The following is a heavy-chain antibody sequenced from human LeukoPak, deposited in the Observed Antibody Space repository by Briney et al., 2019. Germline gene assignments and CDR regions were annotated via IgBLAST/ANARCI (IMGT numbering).Heavy chain of an antibody. CDR1: GGTFSSYA. Sequence: GSSVKVSCKASGGTFSSYAISWVRQAPGQGLEWMGGIIPIFGTANYAQKFQGRVTITTDESTSTAYMELSSLRSDDTAVYYCARGSDYYDSSWFDPWGQGTLVTVSS. CDR2: IIPIFGTA. D-gene: IGHD3-22*01. V-gene: IGHV1-69*05. CDR3: ARGSDYYDSSWFDP. J-gene: IGHJ5*02.